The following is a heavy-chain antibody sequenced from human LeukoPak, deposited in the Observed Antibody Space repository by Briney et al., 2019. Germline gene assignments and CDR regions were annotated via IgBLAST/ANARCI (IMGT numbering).Heavy chain of an antibody. V-gene: IGHV1-18*01. D-gene: IGHD3-10*01. CDR1: GYTFNSYG. CDR2: ISTYNGNT. Sequence: ASVKVSCKASGYTFNSYGISWVRQAPGQGLEWMGWISTYNGNTKYAQKLQGRVTMTTDTSTSTAYMELSSLRSEDTAVYYCARDRLGGGWFGTFDYWGQGTLVTVSS. CDR3: ARDRLGGGWFGTFDY. J-gene: IGHJ4*02.